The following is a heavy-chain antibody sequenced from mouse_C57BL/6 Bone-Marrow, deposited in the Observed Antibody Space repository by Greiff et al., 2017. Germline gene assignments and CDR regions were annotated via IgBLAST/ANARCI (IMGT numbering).Heavy chain of an antibody. CDR1: GFTFTNSW. D-gene: IGHD4-1*01. Sequence: VQLQQSGAELVRPGTSVKMSCTASGFTFTNSWIGWAKQRPGHGLAWIGDIYPGGGYTKSNEKVQGKGTLTTDTSSSTSYMQFSSLTSEDSAIDYCARRLGHWYIEVWGTGTTVTVSS. J-gene: IGHJ1*03. CDR3: ARRLGHWYIEV. CDR2: IYPGGGYT. V-gene: IGHV1-63*01.